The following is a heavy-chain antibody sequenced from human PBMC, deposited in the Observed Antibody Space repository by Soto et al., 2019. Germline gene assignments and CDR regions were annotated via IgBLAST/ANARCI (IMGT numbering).Heavy chain of an antibody. J-gene: IGHJ6*02. CDR2: FRSGGGT. V-gene: IGHV4-59*08. D-gene: IGHD3-10*01. CDR1: GDSISSYN. CDR3: VRQGIGVLHGLVDV. Sequence: QVQLQESGPGLVKPSETLSLTCTVSGDSISSYNLAWIRQPPGKGLEWIGYFRSGGGTSYNPALTGRVGISADTSRRQFSLSLSSVTAADTAVYYCVRQGIGVLHGLVDVWGQGTTVTVSS.